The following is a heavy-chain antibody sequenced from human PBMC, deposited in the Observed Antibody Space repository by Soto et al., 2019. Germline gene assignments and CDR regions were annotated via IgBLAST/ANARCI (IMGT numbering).Heavy chain of an antibody. J-gene: IGHJ3*02. CDR1: GGSISSYY. Sequence: QVQLQESGPGLVKPSETLSLTCTVSGGSISSYYWSWIRQHPGKGLESIGYIYYSGSTNYNPSLKTRVTISVDTSQTPASLKLRSVTAEDTAVYYCARRYGSCFDIWGQGTMVTVSS. CDR2: IYYSGST. V-gene: IGHV4-59*08. CDR3: ARRYGSCFDI. D-gene: IGHD3-10*01.